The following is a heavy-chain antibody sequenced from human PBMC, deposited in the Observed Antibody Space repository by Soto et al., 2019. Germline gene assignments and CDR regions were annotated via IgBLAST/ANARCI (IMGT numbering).Heavy chain of an antibody. CDR1: GGTFSSYA. CDR3: AREVPQGTTVVTAWDY. CDR2: IIPIFGTA. J-gene: IGHJ4*02. Sequence: QVQLVQSGAEVKKPGSSVKVSCKASGGTFSSYAISWVRQAPGQGLEWMGGIIPIFGTANYAQKFQGRVTITADESTSPAYMELSSLRSEDTAVYYCAREVPQGTTVVTAWDYWGQGTLVTVSS. D-gene: IGHD4-17*01. V-gene: IGHV1-69*12.